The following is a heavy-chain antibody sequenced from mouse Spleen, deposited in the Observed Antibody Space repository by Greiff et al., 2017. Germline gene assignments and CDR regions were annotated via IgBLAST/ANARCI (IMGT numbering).Heavy chain of an antibody. D-gene: IGHD2-1*01. Sequence: VQLKQSGPELVKPGASVKISCKASGYSFTGYFMNWVKQSHGKSLEWIGRINPYNGDTFYNQKFKGKATLTVDKSSSTAHMELLSLTSEDSAVYCCGRWDGNYGYYAMDYWGQGTSVTVSS. CDR3: GRWDGNYGYYAMDY. CDR1: GYSFTGYF. J-gene: IGHJ4*01. V-gene: IGHV1-37*01. CDR2: INPYNGDT.